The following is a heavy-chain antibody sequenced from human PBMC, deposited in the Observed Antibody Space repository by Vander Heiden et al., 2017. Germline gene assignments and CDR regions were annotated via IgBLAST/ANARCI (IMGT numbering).Heavy chain of an antibody. CDR2: IHYSGST. Sequence: QVQLQESGPGLVKPSQTLSLPCTVSGGSIRSGGYYWSWLRQHPGKGLEWIEYIHYSGSTHYNPSLKSRVTISVDTSKNQFSLKLSSVTAADTAVYYCARVKIQLWLSRDYFDYWGQGTLVTVSS. J-gene: IGHJ4*02. CDR1: GGSIRSGGYY. CDR3: ARVKIQLWLSRDYFDY. D-gene: IGHD5-18*01. V-gene: IGHV4-31*03.